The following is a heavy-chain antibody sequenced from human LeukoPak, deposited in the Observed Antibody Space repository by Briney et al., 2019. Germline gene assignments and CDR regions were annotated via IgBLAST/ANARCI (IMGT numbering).Heavy chain of an antibody. V-gene: IGHV3-23*01. CDR1: GFTFSSYA. Sequence: PGGSLRLSCAASGFTFSSYAMSWVRQAPGKGLEWVSAISGSGGSTYYADSVKGRFTISRDNSKNTLYLQMNSLRAEDTAVYSCAKDAHYGDYVFHFDYWGQGTLVTVSS. J-gene: IGHJ4*02. CDR2: ISGSGGST. CDR3: AKDAHYGDYVFHFDY. D-gene: IGHD4-17*01.